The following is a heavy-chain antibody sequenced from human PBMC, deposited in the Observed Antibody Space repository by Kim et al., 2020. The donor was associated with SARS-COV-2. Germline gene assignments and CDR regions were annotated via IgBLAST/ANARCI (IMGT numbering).Heavy chain of an antibody. J-gene: IGHJ3*02. CDR3: ARAYGSGTSDAFDI. V-gene: IGHV3-20*03. D-gene: IGHD3-10*01. Sequence: HAYSVKGRFTISRDNAKNSLYLQMNSLRADDTAFYYCARAYGSGTSDAFDIWGQGIMVIVSS.